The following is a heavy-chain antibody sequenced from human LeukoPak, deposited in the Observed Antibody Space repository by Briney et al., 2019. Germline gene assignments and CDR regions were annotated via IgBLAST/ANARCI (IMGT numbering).Heavy chain of an antibody. CDR3: TRVGYIDEGIDY. Sequence: PGGSLSLSCAASGFPVSSNYMSWVRQAPGKGLEWVANIKQDGSKKSYVDSVKGRFTISRDTAKNSLYLQMNSLRAEDTAIYYCTRVGYIDEGIDYWGQGTLVTVSS. V-gene: IGHV3-7*04. J-gene: IGHJ4*02. CDR1: GFPVSSNY. D-gene: IGHD5-24*01. CDR2: IKQDGSKK.